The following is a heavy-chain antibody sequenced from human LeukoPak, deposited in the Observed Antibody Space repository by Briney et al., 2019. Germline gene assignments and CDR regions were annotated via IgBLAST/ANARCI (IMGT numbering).Heavy chain of an antibody. V-gene: IGHV4-59*01. D-gene: IGHD3-22*01. Sequence: PSETLSLTCTVSGGSISSYYWSWIRQPPGKGLEWIGYIYYSGSTNYNPSLKSRVTISVDTSKNQFSLKLSSVTAADTAVYYCARPQGEYYYDSSGLIGAFDIWGQGTMVTVSS. CDR3: ARPQGEYYYDSSGLIGAFDI. CDR2: IYYSGST. J-gene: IGHJ3*02. CDR1: GGSISSYY.